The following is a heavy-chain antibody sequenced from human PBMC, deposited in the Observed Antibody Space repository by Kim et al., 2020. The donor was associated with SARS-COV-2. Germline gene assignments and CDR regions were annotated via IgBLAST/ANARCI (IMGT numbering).Heavy chain of an antibody. V-gene: IGHV4-31*03. D-gene: IGHD3-10*01. CDR2: IYYSGST. Sequence: SETLSLTCTVSGGSISSGGYYWSWIRQHPGKGLEWIGYIYYSGSTYYNPSLKSRVTISVDTSKNQFSLKLSSVTAADTAVYYCARDLPYGSGRFDPWGQGTLVTVSS. CDR1: GGSISSGGYY. CDR3: ARDLPYGSGRFDP. J-gene: IGHJ5*02.